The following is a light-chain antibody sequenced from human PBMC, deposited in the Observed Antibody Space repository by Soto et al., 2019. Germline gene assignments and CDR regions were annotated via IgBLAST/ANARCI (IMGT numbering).Light chain of an antibody. V-gene: IGLV2-8*01. CDR2: EVT. CDR1: SSDVGGYKY. Sequence: QSVLTQPPPASGSPGQSVTISCTGTSSDVGGYKYVSWYQHHPGKAPKVVIYEVTKRPSGVPDRFSGSQSGNTASLTVSGLQAEDEADYYCSSYGGTNNVVFGGGTKVTVL. CDR3: SSYGGTNNVV. J-gene: IGLJ2*01.